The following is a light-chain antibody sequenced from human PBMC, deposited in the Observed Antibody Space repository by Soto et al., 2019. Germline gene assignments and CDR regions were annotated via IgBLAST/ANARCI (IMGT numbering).Light chain of an antibody. J-gene: IGKJ4*01. V-gene: IGKV1-5*03. CDR2: KTS. CDR3: QQYKSFSLT. CDR1: QSISSW. Sequence: DIQLTQSPSTLSASVGDRVTLTCRASQSISSWLAWYQQQPGKAPKLLIYKTSNLASGVPSRFSGSGSGTEFSLTISSLQPDDFATYYCQQYKSFSLTFGGGTRVEVK.